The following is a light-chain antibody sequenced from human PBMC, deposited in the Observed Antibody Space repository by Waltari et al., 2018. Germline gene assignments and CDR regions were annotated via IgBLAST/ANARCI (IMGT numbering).Light chain of an antibody. CDR3: CSYTTSSTYF. V-gene: IGLV2-14*01. CDR1: SSDVGGYNW. J-gene: IGLJ1*01. Sequence: QSALTQPASVSGSPGQSITISCTGTSSDVGGYNWVSWYQQHPGKAPKLMIYAVSNRPSVVSNRYAGSQAGNTASLTISGLQAEDEADYYCCSYTTSSTYFFGTGTKVTVL. CDR2: AVS.